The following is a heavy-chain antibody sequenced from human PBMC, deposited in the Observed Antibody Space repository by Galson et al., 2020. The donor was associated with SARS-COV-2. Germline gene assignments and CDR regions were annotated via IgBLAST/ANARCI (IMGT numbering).Heavy chain of an antibody. V-gene: IGHV4-31*03. D-gene: IGHD1-26*01. J-gene: IGHJ4*02. CDR3: ASGLGGDY. CDR1: GSSITSDDSY. Sequence: SETLSLTCTVSGSSITSDDSYWSWIRQHPRRGLEWIGYIFYSGFTYYSPSFKSRVSMSLDTSKNQFSLELNSVTAADTAVYYCASGLGGDYWGPGTLVTVSS. CDR2: IFYSGFT.